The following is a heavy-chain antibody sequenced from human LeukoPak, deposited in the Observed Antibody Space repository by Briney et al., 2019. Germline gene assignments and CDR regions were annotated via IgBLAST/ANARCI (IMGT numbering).Heavy chain of an antibody. CDR3: ARNIRTGDLNWFDP. V-gene: IGHV4-59*01. CDR1: GGSISSYY. Sequence: SETLSLTCTVSGGSISSYYWSWIRQPSGKGLEWIGYIYYSGSANYNPSLKSRVTISVDTSKNQFSLKLSSVTAADTAVYYCARNIRTGDLNWFDPWGQGTLVTVSS. D-gene: IGHD7-27*01. J-gene: IGHJ5*02. CDR2: IYYSGSA.